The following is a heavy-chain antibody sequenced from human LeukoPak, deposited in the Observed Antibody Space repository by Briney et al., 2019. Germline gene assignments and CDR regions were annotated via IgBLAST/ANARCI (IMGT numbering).Heavy chain of an antibody. CDR3: AKGRCSSTSCYVNYYGMDV. CDR1: GFTFSSYA. D-gene: IGHD2-2*01. V-gene: IGHV3-23*01. Sequence: GGSLRLSCAASGFTFSSYAMSWVRQAPGKGLEWVSAISGSGGSTYYADSVKGRFTISRDNSKNTLYPQMNSLRAEDTAVYYCAKGRCSSTSCYVNYYGMDVWGQGTTVTVSS. CDR2: ISGSGGST. J-gene: IGHJ6*02.